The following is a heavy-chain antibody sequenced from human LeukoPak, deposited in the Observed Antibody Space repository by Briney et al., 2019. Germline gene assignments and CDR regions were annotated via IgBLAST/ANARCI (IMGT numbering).Heavy chain of an antibody. V-gene: IGHV4-34*01. CDR1: GGSFSGYY. CDR2: INHSGST. CDR3: ARGRGWGSGYYYLSYFQH. D-gene: IGHD3-22*01. J-gene: IGHJ1*01. Sequence: TSETLSLTCAVYGGSFSGYYWSWIRQPPGKGLEWIGEINHSGSTNYNPSLKSRVTISVDTSKNQFSLKLSSVTAADTAVYYCARGRGWGSGYYYLSYFQHWGQGTLVTVSS.